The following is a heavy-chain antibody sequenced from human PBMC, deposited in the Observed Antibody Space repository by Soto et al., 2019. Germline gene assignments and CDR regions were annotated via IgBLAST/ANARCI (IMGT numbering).Heavy chain of an antibody. Sequence: EVQLVESGGGLVKPGGSLRLSCAASGFTFSSYSMNWVRQAPGKGLEWVSSISSSSSYIYYADSVKGRFTISRDNAKNSLYLQMNSLRAEDTAVYYCARDPGSGSYYIDYWGQGTLVTVSS. CDR2: ISSSSSYI. CDR1: GFTFSSYS. J-gene: IGHJ4*02. V-gene: IGHV3-21*01. D-gene: IGHD3-10*01. CDR3: ARDPGSGSYYIDY.